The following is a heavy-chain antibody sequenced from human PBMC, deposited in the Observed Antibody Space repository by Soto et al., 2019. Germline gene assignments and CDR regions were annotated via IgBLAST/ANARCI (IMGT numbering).Heavy chain of an antibody. Sequence: EVQLVESGGGLVQPGGSLRLSCAASGFTFSNYWMNWVRQAPGKGLEWVANIKQDGSEKYFVDSVKGRFTISRDNAKNSLYLQMNSLRAEDTAVYYCARDLGRTAAGYYYYYAMDVWGQGTTVTDSS. CDR2: IKQDGSEK. J-gene: IGHJ6*02. V-gene: IGHV3-7*01. CDR1: GFTFSNYW. CDR3: ARDLGRTAAGYYYYYAMDV. D-gene: IGHD2-2*01.